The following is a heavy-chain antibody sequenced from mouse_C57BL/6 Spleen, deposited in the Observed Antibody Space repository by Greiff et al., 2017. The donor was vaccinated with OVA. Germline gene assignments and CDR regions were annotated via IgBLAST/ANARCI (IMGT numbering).Heavy chain of an antibody. CDR1: GYSITSGYY. D-gene: IGHD3-3*01. J-gene: IGHJ3*01. V-gene: IGHV3-6*01. CDR2: ISYDGSN. Sequence: ESGPGLVKPSQSLSLTCSVTGYSITSGYYWNWIRQFPGNKLEWMGYISYDGSNNYHPSLKNRISITRDTSKNQFFLTLKSVTTEDTATYYCASGGRAWFAYWGQGTLVTVSA. CDR3: ASGGRAWFAY.